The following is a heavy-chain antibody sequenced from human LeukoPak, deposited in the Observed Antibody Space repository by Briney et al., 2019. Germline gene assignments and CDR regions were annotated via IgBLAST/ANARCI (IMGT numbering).Heavy chain of an antibody. CDR2: IYYRGGT. CDR1: GGSSGDYY. D-gene: IGHD2-21*02. J-gene: IGHJ4*02. Sequence: SETLSLTCTVSGGSSGDYYWSWIRQPPGKGQEWIGYIYYRGGTNYNPSLERRVSISGDPSKSEFSLKLTSVTAADPAVYYCARGRLIVTPAIYYFESWGQGTLVTV. V-gene: IGHV4-59*08. CDR3: ARGRLIVTPAIYYFES.